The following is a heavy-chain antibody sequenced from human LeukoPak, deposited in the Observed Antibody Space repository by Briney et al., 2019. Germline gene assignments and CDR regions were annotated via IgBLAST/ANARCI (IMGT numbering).Heavy chain of an antibody. Sequence: GGSLRLSCAASGFTVSSNYMSWVRQAPGKGLEWVSVIYSGGSTYYADSVKGRFTISRDNSKNTLYLQMNSLRAEATAVYYCARELWSGELWGLFDYGGRETRVTVS. CDR3: ARELWSGELWGLFDY. CDR2: IYSGGST. CDR1: GFTVSSNY. V-gene: IGHV3-53*01. D-gene: IGHD3-10*01. J-gene: IGHJ4*02.